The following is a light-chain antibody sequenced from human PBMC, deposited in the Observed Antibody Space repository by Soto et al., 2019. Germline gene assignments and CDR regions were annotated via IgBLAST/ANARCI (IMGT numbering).Light chain of an antibody. CDR3: AAWDDSLNGVV. V-gene: IGLV1-36*01. J-gene: IGLJ2*01. CDR1: SSNIGNNA. Sequence: QSVLTQPPSVSEAPRQRVTISCSGSSSNIGNNAVNWYQQLPGKAPKLLIYYDDLLPSVVSDRFSGSKSGTSASLAISGLQSDDEADYYCAAWDDSLNGVVFGGGTKVTVL. CDR2: YDD.